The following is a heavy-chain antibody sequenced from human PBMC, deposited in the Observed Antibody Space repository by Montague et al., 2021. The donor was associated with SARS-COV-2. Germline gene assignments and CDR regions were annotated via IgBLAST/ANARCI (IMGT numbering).Heavy chain of an antibody. D-gene: IGHD2/OR15-2a*01. Sequence: TLSLTCTVSGVSISSGDYSWNWIRQSPGKGLEWIGFIYESGSTLYNPSLKSRITISVDRSKNQFSLRLNSVTAADTAVYYCARKIIANAFDVRGHGTTVTVSS. CDR1: GVSISSGDYS. CDR2: IYESGST. V-gene: IGHV4-30-2*06. CDR3: ARKIIANAFDV. J-gene: IGHJ3*01.